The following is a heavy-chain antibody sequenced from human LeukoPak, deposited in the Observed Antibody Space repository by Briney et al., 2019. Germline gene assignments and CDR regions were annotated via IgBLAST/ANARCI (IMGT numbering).Heavy chain of an antibody. CDR1: GGTFSSYA. CDR3: ARVAKYYYYYGMDV. V-gene: IGHV1-69*04. Sequence: GASVKVSCKASGGTFSSYAISWVRQAPGQGLEWMGRIIPILGIANYAQKFQGRVTITADKSTSTAYMELSSLRSEDTAVYYCARVAKYYYYYGMDVWGQGTMVTVSS. CDR2: IIPILGIA. J-gene: IGHJ6*02.